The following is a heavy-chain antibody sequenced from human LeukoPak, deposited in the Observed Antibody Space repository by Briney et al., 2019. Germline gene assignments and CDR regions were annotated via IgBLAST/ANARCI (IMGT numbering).Heavy chain of an antibody. D-gene: IGHD2-21*02. CDR1: GGSISSSSDY. V-gene: IGHV4-39*01. CDR2: TYHSGST. Sequence: SETLSLTCTVSGGSISSSSDYWGWIRQPPGKGLEWIGTTYHSGSTYYNPSLKSRVTISVDTSRNQFSLKLNSVTAADTAVYYCARGESDSHYVYWGQGTLVTVSS. CDR3: ARGESDSHYVY. J-gene: IGHJ4*02.